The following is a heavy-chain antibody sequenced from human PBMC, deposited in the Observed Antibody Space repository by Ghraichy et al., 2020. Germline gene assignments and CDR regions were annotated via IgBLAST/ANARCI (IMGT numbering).Heavy chain of an antibody. CDR3: AKGDAYDFWSGPVDS. V-gene: IGHV3-23*01. CDR1: GFTFSSYA. CDR2: ISGSGGST. D-gene: IGHD3-3*01. Sequence: GGSLRLSCAASGFTFSSYAMSWVRQAPGKGLEWVSTISGSGGSTFYADSVKGRFTISRDNSKNTLYLQMNSLRAEDTALYHCAKGDAYDFWSGPVDSWGQGTLVTVSS. J-gene: IGHJ4*02.